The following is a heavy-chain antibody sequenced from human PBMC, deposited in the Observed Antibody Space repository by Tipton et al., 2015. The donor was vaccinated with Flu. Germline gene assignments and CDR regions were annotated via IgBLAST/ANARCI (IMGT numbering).Heavy chain of an antibody. CDR1: GFTFSSYE. V-gene: IGHV3-48*03. Sequence: SLRLSCAASGFTFSSYEMNWVRQAPGKGLEWVSYISSSGSTIYYADSVKGRFTISRDNAKNSLYLQMNSLRAEDTAVYYCARAFSNPYYDFWSGYRFYFDYGGRGTLVTVSS. D-gene: IGHD3-3*01. CDR2: ISSSGSTI. J-gene: IGHJ4*02. CDR3: ARAFSNPYYDFWSGYRFYFDY.